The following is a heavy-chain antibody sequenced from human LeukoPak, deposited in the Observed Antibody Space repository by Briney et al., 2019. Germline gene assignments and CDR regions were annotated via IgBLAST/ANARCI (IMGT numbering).Heavy chain of an antibody. CDR3: ARASGGFWSGYYTVDY. J-gene: IGHJ4*02. D-gene: IGHD3-3*01. V-gene: IGHV4-39*07. CDR2: IYYSGST. Sequence: SETLSLTCTVSGGSISSSSYYWGWIRQPPGKGLEWIGSIYYSGSTYYNPSLKSRVTISVDTSKNQFSLKLSSVTAADTAVYYCARASGGFWSGYYTVDYWGQGTLVTVSS. CDR1: GGSISSSSYY.